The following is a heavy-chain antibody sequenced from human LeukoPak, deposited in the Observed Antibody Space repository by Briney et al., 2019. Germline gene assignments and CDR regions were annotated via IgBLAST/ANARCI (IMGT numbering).Heavy chain of an antibody. V-gene: IGHV4-31*03. D-gene: IGHD4-17*01. Sequence: SETLSLTCTVSGSSISSGGYYWSWIRQHPGKGLEWIGYIYYSGSTYYNPSLKSRVTISVDTSKNQFSLKLSSVTAADTAVYYCARSPLYGDYSGAFGYWGQGTLVTVSS. CDR3: ARSPLYGDYSGAFGY. J-gene: IGHJ4*02. CDR1: GSSISSGGYY. CDR2: IYYSGST.